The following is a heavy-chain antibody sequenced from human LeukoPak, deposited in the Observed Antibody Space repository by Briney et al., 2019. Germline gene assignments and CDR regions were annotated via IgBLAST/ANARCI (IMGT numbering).Heavy chain of an antibody. J-gene: IGHJ6*04. CDR1: GFTFSSYA. D-gene: IGHD3-10*02. V-gene: IGHV3-23*01. Sequence: GGSLRLSCAASGFTFSSYAMSWVRQAPGKGLEWVSAISGNGGTTYYAGSVKGRFTISRDNSKNTLYLQMNSLRAEDTAVYYCAELGITMIGGVWGKGTTVTISS. CDR3: AELGITMIGGV. CDR2: ISGNGGTT.